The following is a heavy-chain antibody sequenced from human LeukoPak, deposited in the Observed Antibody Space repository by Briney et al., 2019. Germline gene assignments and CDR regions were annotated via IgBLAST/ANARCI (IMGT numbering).Heavy chain of an antibody. Sequence: PGGSLGLSCAASGFNFNDYAMHWVRQAPGKGLEWVSGISWNSGTVAYADSVKGRFTISRDNSKKSLYLQMNSLRAEDMALYYCAKASADWYFDLWGRGTLVTVSS. CDR2: ISWNSGTV. CDR1: GFNFNDYA. J-gene: IGHJ2*01. CDR3: AKASADWYFDL. V-gene: IGHV3-9*03. D-gene: IGHD2-2*01.